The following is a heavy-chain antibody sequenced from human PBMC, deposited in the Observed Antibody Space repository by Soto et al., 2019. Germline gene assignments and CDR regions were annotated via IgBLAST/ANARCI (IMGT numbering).Heavy chain of an antibody. CDR3: ARDHPRGYYDSSGYLDAFDI. D-gene: IGHD3-22*01. CDR2: IIPIFGTA. CDR1: GGTFSSYS. J-gene: IGHJ3*02. Sequence: ASVNVSCKSSGGTFSSYSSSWVRQAPGQGLEWMGGIIPIFGTANYAQKFQGRVTITADESTSTAYMELSSLRSEDTAVYYCARDHPRGYYDSSGYLDAFDIWGQGTMVTVSS. V-gene: IGHV1-69*13.